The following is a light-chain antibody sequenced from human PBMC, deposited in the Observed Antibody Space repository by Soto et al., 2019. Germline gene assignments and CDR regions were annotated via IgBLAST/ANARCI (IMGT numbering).Light chain of an antibody. Sequence: QSALTQPASVSGSPGQSITISCTGTNNDVGSYTFVSWYQQHSGKAPKVLIYEVSKRPSGVSNRFSGSKSGNTASLTISGLQADDESDFYCCSYTGSNTFVFGTGTKLTVL. J-gene: IGLJ1*01. CDR1: NNDVGSYTF. V-gene: IGLV2-23*02. CDR2: EVS. CDR3: CSYTGSNTFV.